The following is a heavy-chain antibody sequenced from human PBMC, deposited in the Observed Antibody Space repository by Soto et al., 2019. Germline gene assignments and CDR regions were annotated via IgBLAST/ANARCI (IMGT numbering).Heavy chain of an antibody. Sequence: PSETLSLTCTVSGGSISSYYWSWIRQPPGKGLEWIGYIYYSGSTNYNPSLKSRVTISVDTSKNQFSLKLISVTAADTAVYYCARVMNYDILTGHRPRAYYYYMDVWGKGTTVTVSS. CDR3: ARVMNYDILTGHRPRAYYYYMDV. CDR1: GGSISSYY. J-gene: IGHJ6*03. D-gene: IGHD3-9*01. CDR2: IYYSGST. V-gene: IGHV4-59*01.